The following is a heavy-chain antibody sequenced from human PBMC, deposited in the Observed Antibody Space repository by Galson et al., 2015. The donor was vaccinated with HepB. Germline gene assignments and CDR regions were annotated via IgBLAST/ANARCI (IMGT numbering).Heavy chain of an antibody. J-gene: IGHJ5*02. CDR3: AREPWSPLSSKLVPAALLP. Sequence: SLRLSCAASGFTFSSHSMHWVRQAPGKGLEWVAAISYDGSSQYYADSVRGRFTISRDISKNTLFLQMSSLRAEDTALYYCAREPWSPLSSKLVPAALLPWGQGALVTVSS. CDR1: GFTFSSHS. CDR2: ISYDGSSQ. V-gene: IGHV3-30*03. D-gene: IGHD2-2*02.